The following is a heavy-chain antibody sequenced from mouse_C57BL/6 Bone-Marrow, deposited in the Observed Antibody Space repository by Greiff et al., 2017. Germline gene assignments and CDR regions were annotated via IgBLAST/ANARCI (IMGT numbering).Heavy chain of an antibody. V-gene: IGHV1-50*01. CDR1: GYTFTSYW. D-gene: IGHD1-1*01. CDR2: IDPSDSYT. J-gene: IGHJ3*01. CDR3: AREKGYGSGLWFAY. Sequence: VQLQQPGAELVKPGASVKLSCKASGYTFTSYWMQWVKQRPGQGLEWIGEIDPSDSYTNYNQKFKGKATLTVDTSSSTAYMQLSSLTSEDSAVYYCAREKGYGSGLWFAYWGQGTLVTVSA.